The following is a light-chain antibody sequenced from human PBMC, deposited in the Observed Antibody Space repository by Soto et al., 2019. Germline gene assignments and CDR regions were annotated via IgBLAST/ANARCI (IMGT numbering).Light chain of an antibody. V-gene: IGKV1-6*01. CDR2: AAS. CDR1: QGIRND. Sequence: AIQMTKSPSSLSASVGDRVTITCRASQGIRNDLGWYQHKPGKAPKILIYAASSLQIGVPPRFSSSGSGTDFTLTISSLQPEDFETYYCLQYYNYPHTFGGGNQVE. CDR3: LQYYNYPHT. J-gene: IGKJ4*01.